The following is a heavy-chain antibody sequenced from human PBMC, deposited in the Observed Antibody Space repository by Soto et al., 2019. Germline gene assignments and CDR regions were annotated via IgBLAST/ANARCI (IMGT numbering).Heavy chain of an antibody. J-gene: IGHJ6*03. CDR3: ARDFLRGDPPYYYYYMDV. Sequence: SQTLSLTCAISGESVSSNSAAWNWIRQSPSRGLERLGRTYYRSKWYNDYAVSVKSRITINPDTSKNQFSLQLNSVTPEDTAVYYCARDFLRGDPPYYYYYMDVWGKGTTVTVSS. D-gene: IGHD3-10*01. V-gene: IGHV6-1*01. CDR1: GESVSSNSAA. CDR2: TYYRSKWYN.